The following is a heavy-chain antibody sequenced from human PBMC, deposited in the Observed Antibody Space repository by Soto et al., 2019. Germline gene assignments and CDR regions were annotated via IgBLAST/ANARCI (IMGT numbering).Heavy chain of an antibody. V-gene: IGHV1-18*01. D-gene: IGHD2-8*02. CDR2: ISGYNGNT. Sequence: VKVSCKSSDNTFTHYGINWVRQAPGQGLEWMGWISGYNGNTKYAQKFQDRVTMTADTSTRTAFMEVRSLTSDDTGVYFCAATGGNYFGLDVXGQXTTXTVSS. CDR3: AATGGNYFGLDV. CDR1: DNTFTHYG. J-gene: IGHJ6*02.